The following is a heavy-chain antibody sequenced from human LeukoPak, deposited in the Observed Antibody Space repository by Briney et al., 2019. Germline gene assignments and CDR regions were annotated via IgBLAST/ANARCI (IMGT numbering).Heavy chain of an antibody. J-gene: IGHJ4*02. Sequence: GGSLRLSCAASGFTFSSYWMSWVRQAPGKGLEWVANIKQDGSEKYYVDSVKGRFTISRDNAKNSLYLQMNSLRAEDTAVYYCAREDYGGNSGNFDYWGLGTLVTVSS. D-gene: IGHD4-23*01. CDR2: IKQDGSEK. V-gene: IGHV3-7*01. CDR1: GFTFSSYW. CDR3: AREDYGGNSGNFDY.